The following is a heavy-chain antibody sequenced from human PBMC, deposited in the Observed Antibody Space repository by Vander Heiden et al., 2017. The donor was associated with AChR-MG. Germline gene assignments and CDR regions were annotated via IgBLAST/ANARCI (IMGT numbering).Heavy chain of an antibody. CDR2: IWYDGGNK. V-gene: IGHV3-33*01. D-gene: IGHD2-21*01. J-gene: IGHJ5*02. Sequence: QVQLVESGGGVVQPGRSLRLSCAASAFTCSSYGRHWVRQAPGKGLEWVAVIWYDGGNKYYADSVKGRFTISRDNSKNTLYLQMNSLRAEDTAVYYCARASYCGGDCYSRGWFDPWGQGTLVTVSS. CDR1: AFTCSSYG. CDR3: ARASYCGGDCYSRGWFDP.